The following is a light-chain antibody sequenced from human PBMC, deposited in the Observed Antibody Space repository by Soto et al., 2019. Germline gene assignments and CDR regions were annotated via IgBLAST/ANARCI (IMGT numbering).Light chain of an antibody. CDR3: SSYTSSDTQVL. Sequence: QSALTQPASVSGSPGQSISISCAGTNSDVGGYNYVSWYQHPPGKAPKLLIYNVNDRLSWVSARFSGSKSGNTASLTISGLQPEDEADYYCSSYTSSDTQVLFGGGTKLTVL. CDR2: NVN. V-gene: IGLV2-14*03. J-gene: IGLJ2*01. CDR1: NSDVGGYNY.